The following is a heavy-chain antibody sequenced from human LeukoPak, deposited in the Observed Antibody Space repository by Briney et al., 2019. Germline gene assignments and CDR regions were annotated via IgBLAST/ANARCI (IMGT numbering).Heavy chain of an antibody. D-gene: IGHD3-9*01. V-gene: IGHV3-30*02. CDR3: AKWGYYDILTGYYRLPY. Sequence: GGSLRLSCAASGFTFSNYGMHWVRQAPGKGLEWVAFIRYDGTNKYYADSVKGRFTISRDNSKNTLYLQMNSLRAEDTAVYYCAKWGYYDILTGYYRLPYWGQGTLVTVSS. CDR2: IRYDGTNK. CDR1: GFTFSNYG. J-gene: IGHJ4*02.